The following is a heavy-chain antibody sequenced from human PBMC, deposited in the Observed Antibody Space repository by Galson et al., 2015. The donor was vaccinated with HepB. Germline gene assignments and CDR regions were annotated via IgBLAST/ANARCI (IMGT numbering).Heavy chain of an antibody. J-gene: IGHJ6*02. CDR3: ARIDVVVPAAMGYYYYYGMDV. V-gene: IGHV3-21*01. D-gene: IGHD2-2*01. CDR2: ISSSSSYI. CDR1: GFTFSSYS. Sequence: SLRLSCAASGFTFSSYSMNWVRQAPGKGLEWVSSISSSSSYIYYADSVKGRFTISRDNAKDSLYLQMNSLRAEDTAVYYCARIDVVVPAAMGYYYYYGMDVWGQGTTVTVSS.